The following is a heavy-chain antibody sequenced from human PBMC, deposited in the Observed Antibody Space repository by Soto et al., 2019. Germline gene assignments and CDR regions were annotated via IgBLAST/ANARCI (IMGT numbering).Heavy chain of an antibody. D-gene: IGHD1-20*01. CDR1: VDSISTYY. CDR3: ARYSNNWFQTEGMDV. CDR2: INASGNT. J-gene: IGHJ6*02. V-gene: IGHV4-4*07. Sequence: TLSLTCTVSVDSISTYYWSWIRRPAGKGLEWIGRINASGNTNYNPSLKSRVTMSADTSKKQFSLKLTSVTAADTAVYYCARYSNNWFQTEGMDVWGQGTTVTVSS.